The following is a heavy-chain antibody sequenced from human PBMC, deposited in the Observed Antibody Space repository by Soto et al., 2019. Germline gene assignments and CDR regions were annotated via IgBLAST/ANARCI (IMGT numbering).Heavy chain of an antibody. CDR2: IKSKANNYAT. D-gene: IGHD3-22*01. Sequence: GGSLRLSCAASGFTCSDSAIHWVRQASGKGLEWVARIKSKANNYATAYAASVKGRFTISRDDSKNTAFLQMNSLKTEDTAVYYCTRRYYDSSGYFLGDYWGQGTPVTVSS. J-gene: IGHJ4*02. CDR3: TRRYYDSSGYFLGDY. CDR1: GFTCSDSA. V-gene: IGHV3-73*01.